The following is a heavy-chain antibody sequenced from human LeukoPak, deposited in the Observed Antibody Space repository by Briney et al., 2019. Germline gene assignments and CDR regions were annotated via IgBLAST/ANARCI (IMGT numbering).Heavy chain of an antibody. V-gene: IGHV4-39*07. CDR3: ARSPPVFGELLQIPLGFDY. CDR2: IYYSGST. CDR1: GGSISSSSYY. J-gene: IGHJ4*02. D-gene: IGHD3-10*02. Sequence: SETLSLTCTVSGGSISSSSYYWGWIRQPPGKGLEWIGSIYYSGSTYYNPSLKSRVTISVDTSKNQFSLKLSSVTAADTAVYYCARSPPVFGELLQIPLGFDYWGQGTLVTVSS.